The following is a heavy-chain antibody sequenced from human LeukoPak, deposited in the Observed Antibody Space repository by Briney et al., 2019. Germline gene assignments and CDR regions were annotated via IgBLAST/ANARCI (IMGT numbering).Heavy chain of an antibody. D-gene: IGHD6-13*01. Sequence: SETLSLTCTVSGGSISTYYWSWIRQSAGKELEWIGRMYSSGTTNYSPSLNSRVTTSADTSKNQISLRLTSVTAADTAVYYCAREKLYTSSWGFQHWGQGTLVIVSS. J-gene: IGHJ1*01. CDR2: MYSSGTT. CDR1: GGSISTYY. V-gene: IGHV4-4*07. CDR3: AREKLYTSSWGFQH.